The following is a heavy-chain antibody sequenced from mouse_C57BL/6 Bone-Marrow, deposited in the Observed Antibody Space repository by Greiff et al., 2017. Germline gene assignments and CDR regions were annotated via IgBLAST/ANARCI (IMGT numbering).Heavy chain of an antibody. V-gene: IGHV5-15*01. CDR1: GFTFSDYG. D-gene: IGHD2-3*01. Sequence: EVQLVESGGGLVQPGGSLKLSCAASGFTFSDYGMAWVRQAPRKGPEWVAFISNLAYSIYYADTVTGRFTISRENAKNTLYLERSSLRSEDTAMYYCARRGYDGYYDYAMDYWGQGTSVTVSS. CDR3: ARRGYDGYYDYAMDY. CDR2: ISNLAYSI. J-gene: IGHJ4*01.